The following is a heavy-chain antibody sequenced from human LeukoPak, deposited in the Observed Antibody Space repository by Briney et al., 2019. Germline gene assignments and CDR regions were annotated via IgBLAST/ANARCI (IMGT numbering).Heavy chain of an antibody. V-gene: IGHV1-69*06. Sequence: SVKVPCKASGGTFSSYAISWVRQAPGQGLEWMGGIIPIFGTANYAQKFQGRVTITADKSTSTAYMELSSLRSEDTAVYYCAGDGRRRLDYGDSENWFDPGGQGTLVTVS. CDR1: GGTFSSYA. D-gene: IGHD4-17*01. CDR3: AGDGRRRLDYGDSENWFDP. J-gene: IGHJ5*02. CDR2: IIPIFGTA.